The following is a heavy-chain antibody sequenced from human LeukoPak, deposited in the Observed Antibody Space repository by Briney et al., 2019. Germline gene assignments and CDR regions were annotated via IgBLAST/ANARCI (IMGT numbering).Heavy chain of an antibody. J-gene: IGHJ4*02. D-gene: IGHD5-18*01. CDR1: GFTFSGSA. V-gene: IGHV3-73*01. Sequence: GGSLRLSCAASGFTFSGSAMHWVRQASGKGLEWVGRIRSEANSYATAYAASVKGRFTISRDDSKNAAYLQMNSLKTEDTAVYYCTRQGDTAMVTFWGQGTLVTVSS. CDR2: IRSEANSYAT. CDR3: TRQGDTAMVTF.